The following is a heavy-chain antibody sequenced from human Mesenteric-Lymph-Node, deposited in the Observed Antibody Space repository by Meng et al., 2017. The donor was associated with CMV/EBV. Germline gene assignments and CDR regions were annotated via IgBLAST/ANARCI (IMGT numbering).Heavy chain of an antibody. CDR2: ISAFNGDT. D-gene: IGHD3-16*01. CDR1: GYTFTSHG. CDR3: ARDGARNAYYYYGMDV. J-gene: IGHJ6*02. V-gene: IGHV1-18*01. Sequence: ASVKVSCKTSGYTFTSHGVSWVRQAPGQGLEWMGWISAFNGDTKYAQKFQGRVTMTTDTSTSTAYMELRSLRFDDSAVYYCARDGARNAYYYYGMDVWGQGTTVTVSS.